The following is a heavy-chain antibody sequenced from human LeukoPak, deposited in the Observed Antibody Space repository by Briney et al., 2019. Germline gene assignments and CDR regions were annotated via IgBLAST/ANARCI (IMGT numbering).Heavy chain of an antibody. J-gene: IGHJ4*02. CDR1: GGFISSYY. Sequence: SDALSLTCTVAGGFISSYYWSWIRQPPGKGLEWSCYIYYIGCTNYNPALKYRVTISLDTSKNQFSLKPSSVTAADTAVYYCARWVNYYDSSGYSAADYWGQGTLVTVSS. D-gene: IGHD3-22*01. V-gene: IGHV4-59*08. CDR2: IYYIGCT. CDR3: ARWVNYYDSSGYSAADY.